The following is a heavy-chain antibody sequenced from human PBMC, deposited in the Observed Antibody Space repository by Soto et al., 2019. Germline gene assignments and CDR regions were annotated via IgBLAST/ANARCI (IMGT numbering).Heavy chain of an antibody. J-gene: IGHJ4*02. CDR3: ASPPEPYQLPLFVVY. CDR1: GFTFSSYS. V-gene: IGHV3-21*01. Sequence: GGSLRLSCAASGFTFSSYSMNWVRQAPGKGLEWVSSISSSSSYIYYADSVKGRFTISRDNAKNSLYLQMNSLRAEDTAVYYCASPPEPYQLPLFVVYWGQGTLVTVSS. D-gene: IGHD2-2*01. CDR2: ISSSSSYI.